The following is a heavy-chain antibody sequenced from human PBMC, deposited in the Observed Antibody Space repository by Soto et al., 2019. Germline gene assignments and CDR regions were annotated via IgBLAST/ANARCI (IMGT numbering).Heavy chain of an antibody. Sequence: GESRKISCKGSGYSCTSYWIGWVRQMPGKGLEWMGIIYPGDSDTRYSPSFQGQVTISADKSISTAYLQWSSLKASDTAMYYCARRGYYYDSSGYPRAFDIWGQGTMVTVSS. D-gene: IGHD3-22*01. V-gene: IGHV5-51*01. CDR3: ARRGYYYDSSGYPRAFDI. CDR2: IYPGDSDT. J-gene: IGHJ3*02. CDR1: GYSCTSYW.